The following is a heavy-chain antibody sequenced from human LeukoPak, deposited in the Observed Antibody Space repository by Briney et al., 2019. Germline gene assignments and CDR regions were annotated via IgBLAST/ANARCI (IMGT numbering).Heavy chain of an antibody. CDR2: IKRDGSEK. J-gene: IGHJ4*02. D-gene: IGHD4-11*01. CDR1: GFTFSSHW. V-gene: IGHV3-7*03. CDR3: TTSPVPGIDY. Sequence: GGSLRLSCAASGFTFSSHWMSWVRQAPGKGLEWVANIKRDGSEKYYVDSVKGRFTISRDNAKTSLYLHMNSLKTEDTAVYYCTTSPVPGIDYWGQGTLVTVSS.